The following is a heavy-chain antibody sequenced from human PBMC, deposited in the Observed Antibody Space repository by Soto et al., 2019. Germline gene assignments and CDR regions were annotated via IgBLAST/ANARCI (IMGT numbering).Heavy chain of an antibody. Sequence: VASVKVSGKASGYSFTTYGMTWVRQAPGQGLEWMGWISTDKGNTKYAQNFQSRATLTTDTSTSTAYMELRSLRSDDTAVYYCARDRDWNLDYWGQGTLVTVSS. J-gene: IGHJ4*02. CDR2: ISTDKGNT. V-gene: IGHV1-18*01. CDR3: ARDRDWNLDY. D-gene: IGHD2-21*02. CDR1: GYSFTTYG.